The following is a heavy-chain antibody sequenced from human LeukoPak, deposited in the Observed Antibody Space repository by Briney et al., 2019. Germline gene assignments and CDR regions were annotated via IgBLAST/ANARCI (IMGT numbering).Heavy chain of an antibody. CDR1: GFTFSSYS. V-gene: IGHV3-48*01. J-gene: IGHJ4*02. Sequence: PGGSLRLSCAASGFTFSSYSMNWVRQAPGKGLEWVSYISSSTSTIYYADSVKGRFTISRDNAKNSLYLQMSSLRAVDTAAYYCARWTGDACFDSWGQGTLVTVSS. CDR2: ISSSTSTI. CDR3: ARWTGDACFDS. D-gene: IGHD3/OR15-3a*01.